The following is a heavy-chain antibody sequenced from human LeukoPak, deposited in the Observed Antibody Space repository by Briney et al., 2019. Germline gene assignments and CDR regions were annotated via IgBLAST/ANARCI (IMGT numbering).Heavy chain of an antibody. CDR2: IYYSGST. CDR1: GGSVSSGSYY. D-gene: IGHD2-21*01. CDR3: ARSPGGDYGDY. V-gene: IGHV4-61*01. J-gene: IGHJ4*02. Sequence: PSETLSLTCTVSGGSVSSGSYYWSWIRQPPGKGLEWIGYIYYSGSTNYNPSLKSRVTISVDTSKNQFSLKLSSVTAADTAVYYCARSPGGDYGDYWGQGTLVTVSS.